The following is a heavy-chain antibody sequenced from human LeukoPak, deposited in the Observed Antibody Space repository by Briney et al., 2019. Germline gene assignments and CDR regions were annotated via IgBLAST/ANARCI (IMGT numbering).Heavy chain of an antibody. Sequence: GGSLRLSCAASGFTVSSNYMSWVRQAPGKGLEWVSIIYSGGNTYYAESVKGRFTISRDNSENTLYLQMNSLRAEDTAVYYCASTISITWTGPFDYWGQGTLVTVSS. D-gene: IGHD3-9*01. CDR1: GFTVSSNY. CDR3: ASTISITWTGPFDY. CDR2: IYSGGNT. V-gene: IGHV3-53*01. J-gene: IGHJ4*02.